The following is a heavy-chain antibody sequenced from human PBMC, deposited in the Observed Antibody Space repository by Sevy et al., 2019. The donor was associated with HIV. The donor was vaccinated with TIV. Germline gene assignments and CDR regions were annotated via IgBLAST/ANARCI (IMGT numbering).Heavy chain of an antibody. D-gene: IGHD3-16*02. CDR2: IRYDGSNK. J-gene: IGHJ4*02. CDR3: AKAQDMITFGGVIVPTDY. V-gene: IGHV3-30*02. Sequence: GGSLRLSCAASGFTFSSYGMHWVRQAPGKGLEWVAFIRYDGSNKYYADSVKGRFTISRDNSKNTLYLQMNSLRAEETAVYYCAKAQDMITFGGVIVPTDYWGQGTLVTVSS. CDR1: GFTFSSYG.